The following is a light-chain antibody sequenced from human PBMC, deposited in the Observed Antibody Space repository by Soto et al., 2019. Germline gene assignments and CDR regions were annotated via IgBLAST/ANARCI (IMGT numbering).Light chain of an antibody. Sequence: DIQMTQSPYTLSASVGDRVTITCRASQGISTWLAWYQQKPGTAPKLLIYDASSLESGVPPRFGGSGSGTEFTLTISSLQPDDYAVYYCQQYGSSPRVTFGGGTKVDIK. V-gene: IGKV1-5*01. CDR2: DAS. CDR3: QQYGSSPRVT. J-gene: IGKJ4*02. CDR1: QGISTW.